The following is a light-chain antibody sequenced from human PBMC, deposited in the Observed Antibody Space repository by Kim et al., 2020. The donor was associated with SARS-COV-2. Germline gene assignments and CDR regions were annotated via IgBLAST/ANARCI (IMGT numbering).Light chain of an antibody. J-gene: IGKJ3*01. CDR3: QKYNGAPFA. CDR1: QDIKNY. V-gene: IGKV1-27*01. Sequence: DVQMTQSPSSLSASVGDRVTITCRASQDIKNYLAWYQQKPGTVPQLLIYAAATLQSGVPSRFSGGGSGTDFTLTISSLQPEDVATYYCQKYNGAPFAFGPGTKVDIK. CDR2: AAA.